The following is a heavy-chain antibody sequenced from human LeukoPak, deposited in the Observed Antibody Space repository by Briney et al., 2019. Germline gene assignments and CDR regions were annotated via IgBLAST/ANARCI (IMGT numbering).Heavy chain of an antibody. D-gene: IGHD2-2*01. CDR1: GDSINSGGFY. J-gene: IGHJ5*02. CDR3: ARDLEYCSTTSCFT. Sequence: SETLSLTCNVSGDSINSGGFYWHWIRQPPGKGLEWIAYMHQSGITVSNPSLKSRLTLSLDASKNQFSLRLTSVTVADTAVYYCARDLEYCSTTSCFTWGQGTLVTVSS. V-gene: IGHV4-30-2*01. CDR2: MHQSGIT.